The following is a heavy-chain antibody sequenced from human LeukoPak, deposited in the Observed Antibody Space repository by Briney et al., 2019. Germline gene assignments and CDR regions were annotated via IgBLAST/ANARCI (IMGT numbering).Heavy chain of an antibody. J-gene: IGHJ4*02. CDR2: IWYDGSNK. Sequence: PGGSLRLSCAASGFTFSSYAMSWVRQAPGKGLEWVAVIWYDGSNKYYADSVKGRFTISRDNSKNTLYLQMNSLRAEDTAVYYCARSDYYYGSGSPDGLDYWGQGTLVTVSS. D-gene: IGHD3-10*01. CDR1: GFTFSSYA. CDR3: ARSDYYYGSGSPDGLDY. V-gene: IGHV3-33*08.